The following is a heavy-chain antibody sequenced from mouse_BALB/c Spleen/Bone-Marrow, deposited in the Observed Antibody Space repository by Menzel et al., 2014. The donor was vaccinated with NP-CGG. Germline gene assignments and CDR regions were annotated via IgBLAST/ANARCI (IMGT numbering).Heavy chain of an antibody. CDR1: GFTFSSFG. V-gene: IGHV5-17*02. D-gene: IGHD2-2*01. CDR3: ARWGYDYAMDY. CDR2: ISSGRSNI. J-gene: IGHJ4*01. Sequence: EVQLGESGVGLVQPGGSRKLSCAASGFTFSSFGMHWARRAPEKGLEWVAYISSGRSNISYADTVKDRFTISRDNPKNTLFLQMTRLRSEDTAMYYGARWGYDYAMDYWGQGTSGTVSS.